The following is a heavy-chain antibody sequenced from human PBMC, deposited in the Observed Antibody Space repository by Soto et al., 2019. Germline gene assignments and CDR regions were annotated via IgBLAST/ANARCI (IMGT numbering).Heavy chain of an antibody. V-gene: IGHV1-18*01. Sequence: QVQLVQSGADVKKPGASVKVSCKASGYTFTSFVINWGRQAPGQVLEWMGWISGYNSKTNYAQNLQDRVTMTRDTSTSTAYMELRSLRSDDTAVYYCARPTDFYYYAMDVWGQGTTVTVSS. CDR1: GYTFTSFV. CDR2: ISGYNSKT. J-gene: IGHJ6*02. CDR3: ARPTDFYYYAMDV.